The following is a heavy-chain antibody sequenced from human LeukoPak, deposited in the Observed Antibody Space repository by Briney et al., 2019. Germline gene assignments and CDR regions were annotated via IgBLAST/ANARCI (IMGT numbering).Heavy chain of an antibody. CDR3: ARVNQLLYIGRYYYYYYMDV. J-gene: IGHJ6*03. Sequence: PSETLSLTCAVYGGSFSGYYWSWIRQPPGKGLEWLGEINHSGSTNYNPSLKSRVTISVDTSKNQFSLKLSSVTAADTAVYYCARVNQLLYIGRYYYYYYMDVWGKGTTVTVSS. CDR2: INHSGST. D-gene: IGHD2-2*02. CDR1: GGSFSGYY. V-gene: IGHV4-34*01.